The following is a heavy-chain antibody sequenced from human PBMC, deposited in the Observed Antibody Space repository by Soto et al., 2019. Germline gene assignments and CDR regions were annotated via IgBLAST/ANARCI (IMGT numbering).Heavy chain of an antibody. Sequence: ASVKVSCKASGYSFTSYSLHWVRQAPGQGLEWVGRINPSGWSTLYSQKFQGRVSLTRDTSSSTVYMELRSLKSDDTAVYYYARDWGLGCNGGSCYANWFDPWGQGTLVTVSS. CDR3: ARDWGLGCNGGSCYANWFDP. J-gene: IGHJ5*02. CDR2: INPSGWST. D-gene: IGHD2-15*01. V-gene: IGHV1-46*01. CDR1: GYSFTSYS.